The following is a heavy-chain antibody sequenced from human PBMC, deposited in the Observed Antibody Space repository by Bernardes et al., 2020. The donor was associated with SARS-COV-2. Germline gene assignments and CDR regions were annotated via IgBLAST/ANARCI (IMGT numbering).Heavy chain of an antibody. J-gene: IGHJ4*02. V-gene: IGHV4-59*01. CDR3: ARGFDY. CDR1: GGSISAYY. CDR2: LYYTGST. Sequence: SETLSLTCTASGGSISAYYWSWFRQPPGKGLEWIGYLYYTGSTNYNPSPQSRVTISVDTSKNPFSLKLSSVTAADTAVYYCARGFDYWGQGILVTVSS.